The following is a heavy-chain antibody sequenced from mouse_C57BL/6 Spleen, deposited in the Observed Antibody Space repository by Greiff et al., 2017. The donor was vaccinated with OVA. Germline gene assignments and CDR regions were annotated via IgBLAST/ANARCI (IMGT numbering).Heavy chain of an antibody. CDR1: GYTFTSYW. CDR3: ARGVYYYGSSYEYFDV. D-gene: IGHD1-1*01. CDR2: IYPGSGST. Sequence: QVQLQQPGPELVKPGASVKMSCKASGYTFTSYWINWVKQRPGQGLEWIGDIYPGSGSTNYNEKFKSKATLTVDTSSSTAYMQLSSLTSEDAAVYYCARGVYYYGSSYEYFDVWGTGTTVTVAS. J-gene: IGHJ1*03. V-gene: IGHV1-55*01.